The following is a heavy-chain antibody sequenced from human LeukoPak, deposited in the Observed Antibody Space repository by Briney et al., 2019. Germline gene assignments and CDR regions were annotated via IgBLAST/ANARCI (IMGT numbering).Heavy chain of an antibody. D-gene: IGHD5-18*01. CDR3: AKDREYSYGVDY. V-gene: IGHV3-30*02. CDR2: IRYDGSNK. J-gene: IGHJ4*02. CDR1: GFSFSSYS. Sequence: PGGSLRLSCAASGFSFSSYSMNWVRQAPGEGLEWVAFIRYDGSNKYYSDSVKGRFTISRDNSKNTLFLQMNSLRVEDTAVYYCAKDREYSYGVDYWGQGTLVTVSS.